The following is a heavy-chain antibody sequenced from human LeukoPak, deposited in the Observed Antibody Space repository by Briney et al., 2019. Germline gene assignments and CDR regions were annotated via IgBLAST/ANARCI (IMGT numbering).Heavy chain of an antibody. Sequence: GGSLRLSCAASGLTFSSYSMNWVRQAPGKGLEWVSSISSSSSYIYYADSVKGRFTISRDNAKNSLYLQMNSLRAEDTAVYYCASFREASSGDYSKPFDYWGQGTLVTVSS. CDR1: GLTFSSYS. J-gene: IGHJ4*02. D-gene: IGHD4-17*01. CDR3: ASFREASSGDYSKPFDY. CDR2: ISSSSSYI. V-gene: IGHV3-21*04.